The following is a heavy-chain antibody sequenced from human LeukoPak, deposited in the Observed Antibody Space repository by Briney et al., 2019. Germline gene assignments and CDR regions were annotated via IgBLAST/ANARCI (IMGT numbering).Heavy chain of an antibody. CDR2: IKQDGSEK. J-gene: IGHJ4*02. CDR1: GFTFSSYW. Sequence: GGSLRLSCAVSGFTFSSYWMSWVRQAPGKGLEWVANIKQDGSEKYYVDSVKGRFTISRDNAKNSLYLQMSSLRAEDTAVYYCARSVSPGLTYYFDYWGQGTLVTVSS. V-gene: IGHV3-7*01. CDR3: ARSVSPGLTYYFDY.